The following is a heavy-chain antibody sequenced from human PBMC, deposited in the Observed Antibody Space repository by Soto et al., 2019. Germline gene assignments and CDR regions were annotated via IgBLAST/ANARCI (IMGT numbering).Heavy chain of an antibody. Sequence: EVQLLESGGGLAQPGGSLRLSCAASGFTFSDSALSWVRQGTGKGLEWVSSVTVSGDTSYYADSVEGRFTISRDNSKNTLYLQMNSLRADDTSVYYCAKHGCSYPACYPYSYYVDVWGEGATVTVSS. CDR2: VTVSGDTS. V-gene: IGHV3-23*01. CDR3: AKHGCSYPACYPYSYYVDV. J-gene: IGHJ6*03. CDR1: GFTFSDSA. D-gene: IGHD2-15*01.